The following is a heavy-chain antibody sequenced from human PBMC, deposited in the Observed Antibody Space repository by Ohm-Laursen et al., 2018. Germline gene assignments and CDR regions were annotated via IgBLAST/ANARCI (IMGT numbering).Heavy chain of an antibody. CDR1: GGSISSHY. CDR3: ARGFSGWWGRIDY. CDR2: INHSRST. J-gene: IGHJ4*02. V-gene: IGHV4-34*01. D-gene: IGHD6-19*01. Sequence: SEILSLTCAVYGGSISSHYWSWIRQPPGKGLEWIGEINHSRSTKYNSSFKSRVTISVDTSKNQFSLKLSSVTAADTAVYYCARGFSGWWGRIDYWGQGILVTVSS.